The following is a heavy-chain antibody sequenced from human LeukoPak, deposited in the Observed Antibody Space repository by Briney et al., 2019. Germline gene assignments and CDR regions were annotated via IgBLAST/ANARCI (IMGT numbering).Heavy chain of an antibody. J-gene: IGHJ3*02. Sequence: GGSLRLSCAASGFTFSGYWMSWVRQAPGKGLEWVANIKDDGSEKFYVDSVKGRFTISRDNTKNSLYLQMNSLRADDTAVYYCARVGWEPRNAFDIWGQGTMVTVSS. CDR1: GFTFSGYW. V-gene: IGHV3-7*01. CDR2: IKDDGSEK. D-gene: IGHD1-26*01. CDR3: ARVGWEPRNAFDI.